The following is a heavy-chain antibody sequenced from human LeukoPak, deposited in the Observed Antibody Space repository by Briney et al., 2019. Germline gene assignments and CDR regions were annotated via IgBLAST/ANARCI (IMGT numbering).Heavy chain of an antibody. CDR2: ISPNSGGT. Sequence: GASVKVSCKASGYTFTVYYMHWVRQAPGQGLEWMGWISPNSGGTKYAQRFQGRVTMTRDTSISTAYMELSRLTSDDTAVYYCARDRGHPAAFDIWDHGTTVTVSS. CDR3: ARDRGHPAAFDI. J-gene: IGHJ3*02. V-gene: IGHV1-2*02. CDR1: GYTFTVYY. D-gene: IGHD3-10*01.